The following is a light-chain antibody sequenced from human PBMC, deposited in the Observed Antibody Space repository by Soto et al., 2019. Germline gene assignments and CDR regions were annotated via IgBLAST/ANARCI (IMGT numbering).Light chain of an antibody. CDR3: QHYDNSAALT. CDR2: GVS. CDR1: QTVSSSC. J-gene: IGKJ4*01. Sequence: EIVLTQSPGTLSLSPGESATLFCRASQTVSSSCLAWYQQKPGQAARLLIYGVSSRATGIPDRFSGSGSGTDFTLTISRLQPEDFAVYYCQHYDNSAALTFGGGTNVEIK. V-gene: IGKV3-20*01.